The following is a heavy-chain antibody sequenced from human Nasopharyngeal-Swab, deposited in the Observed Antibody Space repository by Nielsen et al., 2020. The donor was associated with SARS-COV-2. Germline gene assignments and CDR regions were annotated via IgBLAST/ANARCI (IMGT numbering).Heavy chain of an antibody. CDR2: IWHDGSKK. V-gene: IGHV3-33*08. J-gene: IGHJ4*02. D-gene: IGHD3-16*01. CDR3: ARPLENSGDYALDS. CDR1: GFTFSNYG. Sequence: GESLKISCATSGFTFSNYGMHWVRQAPGKGLEWVAVIWHDGSKKYYADSVKGRFTISRDNSKSTLFLQMNSLRAEDTAVYYCARPLENSGDYALDSWGQGTLVTVSS.